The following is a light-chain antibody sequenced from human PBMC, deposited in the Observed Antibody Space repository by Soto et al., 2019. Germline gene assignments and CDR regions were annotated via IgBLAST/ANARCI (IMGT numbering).Light chain of an antibody. CDR3: CSFAGHVIT. CDR1: SSDVESFNL. J-gene: IGLJ2*01. CDR2: EGT. V-gene: IGLV2-23*01. Sequence: QSVLTQPASVSGSPGQSITISCTGISSDVESFNLVSWYRQHPGKAPKLMIFEGTKRPSGLSNRFSASKSGNTASLTISGLQPEDEAEYYCCSFAGHVITFGGGTKVTVL.